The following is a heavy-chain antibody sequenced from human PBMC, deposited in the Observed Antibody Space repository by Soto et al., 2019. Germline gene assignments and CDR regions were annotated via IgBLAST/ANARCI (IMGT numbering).Heavy chain of an antibody. V-gene: IGHV3-23*01. D-gene: IGHD2-15*01. J-gene: IGHJ3*02. CDR1: GFTFSSYA. CDR2: ISGSGGST. Sequence: GGSLRLSCAASGFTFSSYAMSWVRQAPGKGLEWVSAISGSGGSTYYADSVKGRFTISRDNSKNTLYLQMNSLRAEDTAVYYCAKDWARYAVVVVAATGAFDIWGQGTMVTVSS. CDR3: AKDWARYAVVVVAATGAFDI.